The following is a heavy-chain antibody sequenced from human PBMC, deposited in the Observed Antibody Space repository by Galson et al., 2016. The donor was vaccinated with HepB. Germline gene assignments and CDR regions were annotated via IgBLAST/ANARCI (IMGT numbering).Heavy chain of an antibody. D-gene: IGHD3-3*01. J-gene: IGHJ4*02. CDR1: EFTFDNYA. Sequence: SLRLSCAASEFTFDNYAMSWFRQAPGKGLEWVGFIRSNAYGGTTEYAASARGTFIISSDDSKNTAYLQMNSLKTEDTAVYYCSRVVGLDYDVWSGYPDFDSWGQGTLVTVSS. V-gene: IGHV3-49*03. CDR2: IRSNAYGGTT. CDR3: SRVVGLDYDVWSGYPDFDS.